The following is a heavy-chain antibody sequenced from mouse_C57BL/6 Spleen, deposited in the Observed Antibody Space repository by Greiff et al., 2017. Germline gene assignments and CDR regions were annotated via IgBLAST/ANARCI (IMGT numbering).Heavy chain of an antibody. J-gene: IGHJ4*01. V-gene: IGHV1-9*01. CDR2: ILPGSGST. Sequence: QVQLKQSGAELMKPGASVKLSCKATGYTFTGYWIEWVKQRPGHGLEWIGEILPGSGSTNYNEKFKGKATFTADTSSNTAYMQLSSLTTEDSAIYYCARGVYYYGSSYYAMDYWGQGTSVTVSS. D-gene: IGHD1-1*01. CDR1: GYTFTGYW. CDR3: ARGVYYYGSSYYAMDY.